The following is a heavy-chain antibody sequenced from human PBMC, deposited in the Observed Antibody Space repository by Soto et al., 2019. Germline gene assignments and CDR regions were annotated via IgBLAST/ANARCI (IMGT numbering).Heavy chain of an antibody. CDR2: ISYDGSNK. CDR3: AKGGSGSYYYFDY. V-gene: IGHV3-30*18. D-gene: IGHD3-10*01. Sequence: GGSLRLSCAASGFTFSGYGMHWVRQAPGKGLEWVAVISYDGSNKYYADSVKGRFTISRDNSKNTLYLQMDSLRAEDTAVYYCAKGGSGSYYYFDYWGQGTLVTVSS. J-gene: IGHJ4*02. CDR1: GFTFSGYG.